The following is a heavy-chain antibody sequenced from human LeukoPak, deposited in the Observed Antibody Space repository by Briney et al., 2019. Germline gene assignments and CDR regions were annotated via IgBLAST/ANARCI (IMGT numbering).Heavy chain of an antibody. D-gene: IGHD3-3*01. V-gene: IGHV1-24*01. CDR2: FDPEDGET. J-gene: IGHJ5*02. Sequence: ASVKVSCKASGYTFTGYYMHWVRQAPGKGLEWMGGFDPEDGETIYAQKFQGRVTMTEDTSTDTAYMELSSLRSEDTAVYYCATSGSREVRFLEFYHFGADWFDPWGQGTLVTVSS. CDR3: ATSGSREVRFLEFYHFGADWFDP. CDR1: GYTFTGYY.